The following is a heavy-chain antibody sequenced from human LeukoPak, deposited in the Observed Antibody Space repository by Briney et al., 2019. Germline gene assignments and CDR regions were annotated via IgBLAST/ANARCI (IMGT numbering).Heavy chain of an antibody. CDR1: GYTFTSDY. D-gene: IGHD5-24*01. J-gene: IGHJ4*02. CDR2: INRSGGSA. V-gene: IGHV1-46*01. CDR3: ATGVVLGGGYNSGYFDY. Sequence: ASVKVSCKASGYTFTSDYMHWVRQAPGQGLEWMGIINRSGGSANYAQKFQGRVTMTRDTSTSTVYMELSSLRSEDTAVYYCATGVVLGGGYNSGYFDYWGQGTLVTVSS.